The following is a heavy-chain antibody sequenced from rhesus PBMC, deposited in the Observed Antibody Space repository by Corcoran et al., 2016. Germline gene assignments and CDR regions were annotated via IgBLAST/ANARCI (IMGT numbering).Heavy chain of an antibody. J-gene: IGHJ1*01. CDR3: ASERYDSGYYGYFEF. Sequence: QLQLQESGPGLVKPSETLSLTCAVSGYSISSGYGWSWIRQPPGKGLEWIGYISYRRSTSNTPSLKSRVTISRETSKNQLSLKLSSVTAADTAVYYCASERYDSGYYGYFEFWGQGALVTVSS. CDR2: ISYRRST. V-gene: IGHV4-122*02. CDR1: GYSISSGYG. D-gene: IGHD3-28*01.